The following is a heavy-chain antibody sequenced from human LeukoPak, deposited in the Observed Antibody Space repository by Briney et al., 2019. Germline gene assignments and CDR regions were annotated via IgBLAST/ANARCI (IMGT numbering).Heavy chain of an antibody. D-gene: IGHD3-22*01. J-gene: IGHJ4*02. CDR3: AKGSDSSGYYYSGIDY. Sequence: GGSLRLSCAASGFTFSSYAMSWVRQAPGEGLEWVSAISGSGGSTYYADSVKGRFTISRDNSKNTLYLQMNSLRAEDTAVYYCAKGSDSSGYYYSGIDYWGQGTLVTVSS. V-gene: IGHV3-23*01. CDR2: ISGSGGST. CDR1: GFTFSSYA.